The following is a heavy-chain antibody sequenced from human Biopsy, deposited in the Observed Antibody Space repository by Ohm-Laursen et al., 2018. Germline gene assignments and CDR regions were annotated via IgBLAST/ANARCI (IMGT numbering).Heavy chain of an antibody. D-gene: IGHD4-23*01. Sequence: GTLSLTWPVSGGSFTGRYWTWIRQPPGKGLEWIGHISHTGYTSYKSSLKSRVTISLDTSRKHFSLRLTSLAAADTAVYYCARGSNEYGGLYFPHWGQGTPVTVSS. CDR1: GGSFTGRY. CDR2: ISHTGYT. J-gene: IGHJ1*01. V-gene: IGHV4-59*11. CDR3: ARGSNEYGGLYFPH.